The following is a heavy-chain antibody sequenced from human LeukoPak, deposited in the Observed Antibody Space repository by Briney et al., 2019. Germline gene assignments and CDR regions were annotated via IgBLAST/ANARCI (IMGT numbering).Heavy chain of an antibody. CDR2: ISYDGSNK. CDR1: GFTFSSYA. V-gene: IGHV3-30-3*01. D-gene: IGHD2-2*02. Sequence: GGSLRLSCAASGFTFSSYAMNWVRQAPGKGLEWVAVISYDGSNKYYADSVKGRFTISRDNSKNTLYLQMNSLRAEDTAVYYCARDPRGCSSTSCYTWGQGTLVTVSS. J-gene: IGHJ4*02. CDR3: ARDPRGCSSTSCYT.